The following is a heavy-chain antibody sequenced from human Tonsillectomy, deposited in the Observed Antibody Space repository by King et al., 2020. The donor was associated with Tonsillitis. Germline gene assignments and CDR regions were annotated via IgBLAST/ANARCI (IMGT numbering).Heavy chain of an antibody. Sequence: QLQESGSGLVKPSQTLSLTCAVSGGSISSGGYSWSWIRQPPGKGLEWIGYIYHSGSTYYNPSLKSRVIISVDRSKNQFSLKLNSVTAADTAVYYCARENPRVSNAFDIWGQGTMVTVSS. V-gene: IGHV4-30-2*01. CDR1: GGSISSGGYS. CDR3: ARENPRVSNAFDI. J-gene: IGHJ3*02. CDR2: IYHSGST. D-gene: IGHD1-14*01.